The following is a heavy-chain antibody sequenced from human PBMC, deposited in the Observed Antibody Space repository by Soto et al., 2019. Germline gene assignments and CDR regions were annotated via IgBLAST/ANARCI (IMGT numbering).Heavy chain of an antibody. J-gene: IGHJ4*02. Sequence: ASVKVSCKASGYTFTSYGISWVRQAPGQGLEWMGWISAYNGNTNYAQKLQGRVTMTTDTSTSTAYMELRSLRSDDTAVYYCARDRSYDILTGSNRRDYWGQGTRVTAPQ. CDR1: GYTFTSYG. CDR2: ISAYNGNT. V-gene: IGHV1-18*04. CDR3: ARDRSYDILTGSNRRDY. D-gene: IGHD3-9*01.